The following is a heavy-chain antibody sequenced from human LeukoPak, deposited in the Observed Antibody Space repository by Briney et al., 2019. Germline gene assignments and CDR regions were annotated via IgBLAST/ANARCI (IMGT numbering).Heavy chain of an antibody. CDR2: ISSSSSYI. Sequence: PGGSLRLSCAASGFSFSSFSMKWVRQTPGKGLEWVSSISSSSSYIYYADSVKGRFTISRDNAKNSLYLQMSSLRAEDTALYYCASIPTAYCRGTSCYAVDYWGQGTPVTVSS. D-gene: IGHD2-2*01. CDR1: GFSFSSFS. V-gene: IGHV3-21*01. CDR3: ASIPTAYCRGTSCYAVDY. J-gene: IGHJ4*02.